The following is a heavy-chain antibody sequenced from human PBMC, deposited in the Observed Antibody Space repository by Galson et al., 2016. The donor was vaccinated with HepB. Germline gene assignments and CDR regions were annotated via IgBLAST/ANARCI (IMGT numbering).Heavy chain of an antibody. CDR3: ARVLPVATAGGFDL. Sequence: SLRLSCAASGFIFNNYAMTWVRQAPGKGLEWVSTVSGNGYITYYADSVRGRFTISRDNAKNTVYLQMNSLRVEDTAMYYCARVLPVATAGGFDLWGQGTMVTVSS. D-gene: IGHD4-23*01. V-gene: IGHV3-23*01. J-gene: IGHJ3*01. CDR1: GFIFNNYA. CDR2: VSGNGYIT.